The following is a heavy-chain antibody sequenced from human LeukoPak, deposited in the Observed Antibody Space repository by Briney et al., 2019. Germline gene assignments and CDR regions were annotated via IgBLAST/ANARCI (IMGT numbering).Heavy chain of an antibody. Sequence: ASVKVSCKASGYTFTGYYMHWVRRAPGQGLEWMGWINPNTGGTNYAQKFQGRVTMTRDTSISTAYMKLSRLRSDDTAVYYCATFAGEHQAPFDYWGQGTLVTVSS. D-gene: IGHD1-26*01. CDR3: ATFAGEHQAPFDY. CDR1: GYTFTGYY. J-gene: IGHJ4*02. CDR2: INPNTGGT. V-gene: IGHV1-2*02.